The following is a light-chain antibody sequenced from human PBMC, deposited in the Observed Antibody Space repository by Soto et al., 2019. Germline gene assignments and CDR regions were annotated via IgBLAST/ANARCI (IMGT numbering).Light chain of an antibody. J-gene: IGLJ2*01. CDR3: CSYAGSSTFVV. Sequence: QSALTQPASVSGSPGQSITISCTGNSSDVGSYNLVSWYQQHPGKAPKLMIYEVTNRPSGVSNRFSGSKSGNTASLTISGLQAEDEADYYCCSYAGSSTFVVFGGGTKLTVL. CDR1: SSDVGSYNL. V-gene: IGLV2-23*02. CDR2: EVT.